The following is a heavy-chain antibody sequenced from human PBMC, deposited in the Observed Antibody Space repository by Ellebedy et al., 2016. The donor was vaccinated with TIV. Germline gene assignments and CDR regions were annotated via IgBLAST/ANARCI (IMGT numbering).Heavy chain of an antibody. Sequence: GGSLRLSCAASGFTFSSYGMHWVRQAPGKGLEWVAVISYDGSNKYYADSVKGRFTISRDNSKNTLYLQMNSLRAEDTAVYYCARGLADSSGWLYYYYGMDVWGQGTTVTVSS. CDR1: GFTFSSYG. D-gene: IGHD6-19*01. CDR3: ARGLADSSGWLYYYYGMDV. CDR2: ISYDGSNK. V-gene: IGHV3-30*03. J-gene: IGHJ6*02.